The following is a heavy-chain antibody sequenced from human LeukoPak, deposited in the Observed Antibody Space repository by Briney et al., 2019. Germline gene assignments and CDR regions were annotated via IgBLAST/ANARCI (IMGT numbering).Heavy chain of an antibody. Sequence: SETLSLTCTVSGGSISSGGYYWSWIRQHPGKGLEWIGYIHYSGSTYYNPSLKSRVTISVDTSKNQFSLKLSSVTAADTAVYYCARVGYNYGIVDRGQGTLVTVSS. CDR1: GGSISSGGYY. J-gene: IGHJ4*02. CDR3: ARVGYNYGIVD. V-gene: IGHV4-31*03. D-gene: IGHD5-18*01. CDR2: IHYSGST.